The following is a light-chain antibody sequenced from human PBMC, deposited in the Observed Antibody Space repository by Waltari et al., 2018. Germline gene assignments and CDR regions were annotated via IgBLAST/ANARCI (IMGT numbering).Light chain of an antibody. CDR2: DVS. V-gene: IGLV2-23*02. CDR3: YSFAGYTTFYV. J-gene: IGLJ1*01. CDR1: SSDVGAYNY. Sequence: QSALTQPASVSGSPGQSIAISCTGTSSDVGAYNYVSWYQQHPGKAPKVIIYDVSKRLSGMCGRFSGSKSDNPASLTISGLQAEDAADYFCYSFAGYTTFYVFGSGTKVTVL.